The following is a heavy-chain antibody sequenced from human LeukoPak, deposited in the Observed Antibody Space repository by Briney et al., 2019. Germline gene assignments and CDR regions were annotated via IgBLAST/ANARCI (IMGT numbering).Heavy chain of an antibody. CDR1: GFTFSSYA. J-gene: IGHJ6*02. V-gene: IGHV3-23*01. CDR3: AKDPGTNYYYGMDV. D-gene: IGHD6-13*01. CDR2: ITGRGGSA. Sequence: GGSLRLSCAASGFTFSSYAMSWVRQAPGQGLEWVSFITGRGGSAYYADSVKGRFTISRDKSKSTLYLQMNSLRAEDTAVYYCAKDPGTNYYYGMDVWGQGTTVTVSS.